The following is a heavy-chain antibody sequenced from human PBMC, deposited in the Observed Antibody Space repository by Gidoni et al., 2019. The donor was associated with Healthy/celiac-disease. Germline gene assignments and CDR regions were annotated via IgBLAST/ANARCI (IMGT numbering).Heavy chain of an antibody. D-gene: IGHD3-10*01. CDR1: GFTFSNAW. V-gene: IGHV3-15*01. CDR3: TTSIWFGELFLRDY. CDR2: IKSKTDGGTT. Sequence: EVQLVESGGGLVKPGGSLRLSCEASGFTFSNAWMSWVRQAPGKGLEWVGRIKSKTDGGTTDYAAPVKGRFTISRDDSKNTLYLQMNSLKTEDTAVYYCTTSIWFGELFLRDYWGQGTLVTVSS. J-gene: IGHJ4*02.